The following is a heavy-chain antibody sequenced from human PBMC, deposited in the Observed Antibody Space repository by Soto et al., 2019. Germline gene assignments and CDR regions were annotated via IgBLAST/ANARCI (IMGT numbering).Heavy chain of an antibody. D-gene: IGHD2-8*01. J-gene: IGHJ6*02. CDR3: AGIYCTNGVCYTPYYYYGMDV. V-gene: IGHV4-59*01. Sequence: PSETLSLTCTVSGGSISIYYWSWIRQPPGKGLEWIGYIYYSGSTNYNPSLKSRVTISVDTSKNQFSLKLSSVTAADTAVYYCAGIYCTNGVCYTPYYYYGMDVWGQGTTVTVSS. CDR2: IYYSGST. CDR1: GGSISIYY.